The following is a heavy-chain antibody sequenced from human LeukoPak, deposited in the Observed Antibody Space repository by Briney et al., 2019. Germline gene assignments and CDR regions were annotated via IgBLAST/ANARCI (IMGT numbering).Heavy chain of an antibody. J-gene: IGHJ5*02. Sequence: SETLSLTCTVSGGSISSSSYYWGWIRQPPGKGLEWIGSIYYSGSTYYNPSLKSRVTISVDTSKNQFSLKLSSVTAADTAVYYCARHPSGEGFDPWGQGTLVTVSS. V-gene: IGHV4-39*01. D-gene: IGHD1-26*01. CDR3: ARHPSGEGFDP. CDR2: IYYSGST. CDR1: GGSISSSSYY.